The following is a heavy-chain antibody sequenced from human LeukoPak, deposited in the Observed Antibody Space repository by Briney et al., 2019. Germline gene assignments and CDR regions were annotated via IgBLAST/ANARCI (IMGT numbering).Heavy chain of an antibody. CDR2: IYTSGST. Sequence: SETLSLTCTVSGGSISSYYWGWIRQPAGKGLEWIGRIYTSGSTNYNPSLKSRVTMSVDTSKNQFSLKLSSVTAADTAVYYCASEHDGSSWYPEYFQHWGQGTLVTVSS. CDR3: ASEHDGSSWYPEYFQH. D-gene: IGHD6-13*01. CDR1: GGSISSYY. J-gene: IGHJ1*01. V-gene: IGHV4-4*07.